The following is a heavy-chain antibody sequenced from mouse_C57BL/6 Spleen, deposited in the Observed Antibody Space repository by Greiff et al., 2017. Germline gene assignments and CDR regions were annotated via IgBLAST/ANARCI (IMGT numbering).Heavy chain of an antibody. CDR3: ARSKVYGKRYFDY. D-gene: IGHD2-1*01. V-gene: IGHV1-26*01. J-gene: IGHJ2*01. Sequence: EVQLQQSGPELVKPGASVKISCKASGYTFTDYYMNWVKQSHGKSLEWIGDINPNNGGTSYNQKFKGKATLTVDKSASTAYMELRSLTSEDSAVYYCARSKVYGKRYFDYWGQGTTLTVSS. CDR2: INPNNGGT. CDR1: GYTFTDYY.